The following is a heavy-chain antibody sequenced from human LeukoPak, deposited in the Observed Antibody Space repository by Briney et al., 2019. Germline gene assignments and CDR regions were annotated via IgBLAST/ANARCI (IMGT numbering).Heavy chain of an antibody. CDR3: AREKTLLTVAGTRGSFDY. D-gene: IGHD6-19*01. CDR1: GGSISSYY. J-gene: IGHJ4*02. V-gene: IGHV4-59*12. Sequence: SETLSLTCTVSGGSISSYYWSWIRQPPGKGLEWIGYIYYSGSTNYNPSLKSRVTISVDTSKNQFSLKLSSVTAADTAVYYCAREKTLLTVAGTRGSFDYWGQGTLVTVSS. CDR2: IYYSGST.